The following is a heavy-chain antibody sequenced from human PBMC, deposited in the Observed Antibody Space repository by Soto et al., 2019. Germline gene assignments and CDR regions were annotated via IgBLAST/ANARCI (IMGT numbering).Heavy chain of an antibody. V-gene: IGHV4-59*01. Sequence: PSETLSLTCTVSGGSISSYYWSLIRQPPGKGLEWIGYIYYSGSANYNPSLKSRVTISVDTSKNRFSLKLSSVTAADTAVYYCARDSNRTYFDYWGQGTLVTVSS. J-gene: IGHJ4*02. CDR1: GGSISSYY. D-gene: IGHD7-27*01. CDR2: IYYSGSA. CDR3: ARDSNRTYFDY.